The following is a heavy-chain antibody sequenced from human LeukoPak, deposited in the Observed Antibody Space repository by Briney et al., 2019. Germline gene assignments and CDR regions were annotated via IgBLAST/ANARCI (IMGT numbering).Heavy chain of an antibody. J-gene: IGHJ4*02. Sequence: SETLSLTCSVSGGSISGYYWSWIRQPAGKGLEWIGRIYSSGSTNYNPSLKSRVAMSVDTSKKQFSLKLSSVTAADTALYYCARDYDYWGQGTLVTVSS. CDR3: ARDYDY. CDR1: GGSISGYY. CDR2: IYSSGST. V-gene: IGHV4-4*07.